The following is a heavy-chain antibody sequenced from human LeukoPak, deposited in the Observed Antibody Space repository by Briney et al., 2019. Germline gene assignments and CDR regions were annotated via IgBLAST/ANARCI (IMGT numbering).Heavy chain of an antibody. V-gene: IGHV3-23*01. CDR3: AKALLYDYYYYYGMDV. CDR1: GFTFSSYA. CDR2: ISGSGSST. D-gene: IGHD5/OR15-5a*01. Sequence: GGSLRLSCAASGFTFSSYAMSSARQPPGKGLEWVSVISGSGSSTYYADSVKGRFTISRDNSKNTLYLQMNSLRAEDTAVYYCAKALLYDYYYYYGMDVWGQGTTVTVSS. J-gene: IGHJ6*02.